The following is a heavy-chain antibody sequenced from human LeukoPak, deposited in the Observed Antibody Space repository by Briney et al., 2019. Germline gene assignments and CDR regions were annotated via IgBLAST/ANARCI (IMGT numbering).Heavy chain of an antibody. J-gene: IGHJ4*02. V-gene: IGHV3-23*01. D-gene: IGHD3-9*01. Sequence: GGTLRLSCAASGFTFSSYAMSWARQAPGKGREWVSAISGSGGSTYYADSAKGRFTISRDNSKNTLYLQMNSLRAEDTAVYYCAKDQRYDILTGYFEQDYWGQGTLVTVSS. CDR3: AKDQRYDILTGYFEQDY. CDR2: ISGSGGST. CDR1: GFTFSSYA.